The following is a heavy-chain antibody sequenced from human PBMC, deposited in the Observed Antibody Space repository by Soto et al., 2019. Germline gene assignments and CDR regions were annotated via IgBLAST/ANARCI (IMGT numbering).Heavy chain of an antibody. V-gene: IGHV3-48*03. CDR2: ISSSGSTI. CDR1: GITFSSYE. Sequence: GGSLRLSCAAAGITFSSYEMNWVRQAPGKGLEWVSYISSSGSTIYYADSVKGRFTISRDNAKNSLYLQMNSLRAEDTAVYYCAREAPVGATTVLDYWGQGTLVTVSS. J-gene: IGHJ4*02. D-gene: IGHD1-26*01. CDR3: AREAPVGATTVLDY.